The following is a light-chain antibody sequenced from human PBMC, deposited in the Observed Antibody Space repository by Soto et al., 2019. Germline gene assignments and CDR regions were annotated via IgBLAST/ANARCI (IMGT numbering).Light chain of an antibody. CDR3: QSYDSSLSGYV. J-gene: IGLJ1*01. CDR1: KNDIGVYDF. V-gene: IGLV2-8*01. Sequence: QSVLTQPPSASGSPGQSVTISCTGTKNDIGVYDFVSWYQHHPGKAPRLIIYEVVQRPSGVPDRFSGSKSGTSASLAITGLQAEDEADYYCQSYDSSLSGYVFGTGTKVTV. CDR2: EVV.